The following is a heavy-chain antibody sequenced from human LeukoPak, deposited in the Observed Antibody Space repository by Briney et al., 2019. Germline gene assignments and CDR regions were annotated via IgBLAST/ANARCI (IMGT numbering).Heavy chain of an antibody. J-gene: IGHJ6*02. CDR3: ARDDYGDYVGYYYYYGMDV. Sequence: GGSLRLSCAASGFTFSSYWMSWVRQAPGKGLEWVANIKQDGSEKYYVDSVKGRFTISRDNAKNSLYLQMNSLRAEDTAVYYCARDDYGDYVGYYYYYGMDVWGQGTTVTVSS. V-gene: IGHV3-7*01. CDR2: IKQDGSEK. D-gene: IGHD4-17*01. CDR1: GFTFSSYW.